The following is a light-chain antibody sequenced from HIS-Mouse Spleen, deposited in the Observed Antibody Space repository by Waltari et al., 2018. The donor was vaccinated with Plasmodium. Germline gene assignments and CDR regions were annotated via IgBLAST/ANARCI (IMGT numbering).Light chain of an antibody. Sequence: SYELTQPPSVSVSPGQTASITCSGDKLGDKYACWYQQKTGQSPVLVIYQDSKRPSGIPERFAGANTGNTATLTVSGTQAMDEADYYWQAWDSSTVVFGGGTKLTVL. CDR1: KLGDKY. CDR3: QAWDSSTVV. CDR2: QDS. V-gene: IGLV3-1*01. J-gene: IGLJ2*01.